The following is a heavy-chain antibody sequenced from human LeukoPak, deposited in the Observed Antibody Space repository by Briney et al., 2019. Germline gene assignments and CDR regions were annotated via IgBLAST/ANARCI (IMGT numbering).Heavy chain of an antibody. CDR1: GGTFSSYA. CDR2: IIPIFGTA. D-gene: IGHD5-12*01. CDR3: ARGSYENWFDP. V-gene: IGHV1-69*05. Sequence: EASVKVSCKASGGTFSSYAISWVRQAPGRGLEWMGRIIPIFGTANYAQKFQGRVTITTDESTSTAYMELSSLRSEDTAVYYCARGSYENWFDPWGQGTLVTVSS. J-gene: IGHJ5*02.